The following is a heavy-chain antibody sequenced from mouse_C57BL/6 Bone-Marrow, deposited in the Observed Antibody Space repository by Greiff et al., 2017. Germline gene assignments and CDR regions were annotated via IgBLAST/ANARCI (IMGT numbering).Heavy chain of an antibody. D-gene: IGHD1-1*01. Sequence: VQLQQPGAELVRPGSSVKLSCKASGYTFTSYWMDWVKQRPGQGLEWIGNIYPSDSETHYNQNFKDKATLTVDKSSSTAYMQLSSLTSEDSAVYYCARPNYYGSSPFGVWGTGTTVTVSS. CDR2: IYPSDSET. J-gene: IGHJ1*03. CDR3: ARPNYYGSSPFGV. CDR1: GYTFTSYW. V-gene: IGHV1-61*01.